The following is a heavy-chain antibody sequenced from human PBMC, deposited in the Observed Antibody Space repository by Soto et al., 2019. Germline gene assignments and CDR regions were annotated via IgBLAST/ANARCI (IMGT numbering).Heavy chain of an antibody. J-gene: IGHJ6*03. Sequence: SETLSLTCTVSGGSISSSSYYWGWIRQPPGKGLEWIGSIYYSGSTYYNPSLKSRVTISVDTSKNQFSLKLSSVTAADTAVYYCARHEPLSYDFWSDMDVWGKGTTVTVSS. CDR3: ARHEPLSYDFWSDMDV. D-gene: IGHD3-3*01. CDR1: GGSISSSSYY. CDR2: IYYSGST. V-gene: IGHV4-39*01.